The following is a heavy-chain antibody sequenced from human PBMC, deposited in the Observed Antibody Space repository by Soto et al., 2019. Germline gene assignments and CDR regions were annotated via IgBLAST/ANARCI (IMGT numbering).Heavy chain of an antibody. CDR1: GFTFSSYG. CDR2: VWYDGSNQ. CDR3: AGGYSYSPGFYFDY. J-gene: IGHJ4*02. D-gene: IGHD5-18*01. V-gene: IGHV3-33*08. Sequence: PGGSLRLSCAASGFTFSSYGMHWVRQAPGKGLEWVAVVWYDGSNQYYADSVKGRFTIFRDNSKNTLFLQMNSLRVEDTAVYYCAGGYSYSPGFYFDYWGQGSLVTVSS.